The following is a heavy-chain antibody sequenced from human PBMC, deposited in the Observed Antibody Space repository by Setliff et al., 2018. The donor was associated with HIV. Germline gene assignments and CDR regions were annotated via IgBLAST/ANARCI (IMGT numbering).Heavy chain of an antibody. V-gene: IGHV7-4-1*02. Sequence: ASVKVSCKASGYTFTSYAMNWVRQAPGQGLEWMGWINTNTGNPTYAQGFTGRFAFSLDTSVSTAYLQISSLKAEDTAVYYCARDPQWRPSLEDWFDPWGQGTLVTVSS. D-gene: IGHD2-2*01. CDR1: GYTFTSYA. CDR3: ARDPQWRPSLEDWFDP. J-gene: IGHJ5*02. CDR2: INTNTGNP.